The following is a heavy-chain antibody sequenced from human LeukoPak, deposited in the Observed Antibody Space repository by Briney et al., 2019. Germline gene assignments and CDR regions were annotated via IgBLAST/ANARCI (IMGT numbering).Heavy chain of an antibody. CDR1: GGTFSSYA. V-gene: IGHV1-69*05. J-gene: IGHJ5*02. Sequence: SVKVSCKASGGTFSSYAISWVRQAPGQGLEWMGGIIPIFGTANYAQKFQGRVTITTDESTSTAYMELSSLRSEDTAVYHCARDNWNYNWFDPWGQGTLVTASS. CDR3: ARDNWNYNWFDP. D-gene: IGHD1-7*01. CDR2: IIPIFGTA.